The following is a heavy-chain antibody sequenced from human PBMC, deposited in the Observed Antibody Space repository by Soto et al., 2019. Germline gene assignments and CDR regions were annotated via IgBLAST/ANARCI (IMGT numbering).Heavy chain of an antibody. Sequence: QVQLVQSGTEVKKPGSSVKVSCKASGGTFSSYSINWVRQAPGQGLEWMGEIIPIFGTASYAQKFQGRVTITADEYTSAAYVELRSLRSEDTAVYYCARDGGRHSGGVDYWGQGTLVTVSS. CDR1: GGTFSSYS. V-gene: IGHV1-69*01. D-gene: IGHD1-26*01. CDR2: IIPIFGTA. J-gene: IGHJ4*02. CDR3: ARDGGRHSGGVDY.